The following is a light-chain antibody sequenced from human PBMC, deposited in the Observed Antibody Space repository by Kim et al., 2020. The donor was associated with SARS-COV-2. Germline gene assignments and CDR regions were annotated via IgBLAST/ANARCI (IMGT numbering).Light chain of an antibody. CDR3: QQYSSSPGT. V-gene: IGKV3-20*01. CDR2: GAS. CDR1: QSVSSY. J-gene: IGKJ5*01. Sequence: EIVLTQSPATLSLSPGERATLSCRASQSVSSYLAWYQQRPGQAPRLLIYGASSRATDIPDRFTGSGSGTDFTLTISRLEPEDFAVYYCQQYSSSPGTFGQGTRLEIK.